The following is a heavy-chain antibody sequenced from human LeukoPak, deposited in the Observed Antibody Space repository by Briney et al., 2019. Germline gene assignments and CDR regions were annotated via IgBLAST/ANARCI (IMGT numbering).Heavy chain of an antibody. CDR3: ARDGAKGPIAAYYYYYMDV. CDR2: ISYDGSNK. CDR1: GFTFDDYA. V-gene: IGHV3-30-3*01. Sequence: GGSLRLSCAASGFTFDDYAMHWVRQAPGKGLEWVAVISYDGSNKYYADSVKGRFTISRDNSKNTLYLQMNSLRAEDTAVYYCARDGAKGPIAAYYYYYMDVWGKGTTVTVSS. D-gene: IGHD6-13*01. J-gene: IGHJ6*03.